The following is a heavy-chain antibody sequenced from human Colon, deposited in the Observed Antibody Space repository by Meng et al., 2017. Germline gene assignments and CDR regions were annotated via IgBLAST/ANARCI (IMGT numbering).Heavy chain of an antibody. CDR1: GFTFSSYA. CDR2: ISYDGSNK. CDR3: ASERTPLAAAGTELDY. D-gene: IGHD6-13*01. V-gene: IGHV3-30*04. J-gene: IGHJ4*02. Sequence: GGSLRLSCAASGFTFSSYAMHWVRQAPGKGLEWVAVISYDGSNKYYADSVKGRFTISRDNSKNMLYLQMNSLRAEDTAVYYCASERTPLAAAGTELDYWGQGTLVTVSS.